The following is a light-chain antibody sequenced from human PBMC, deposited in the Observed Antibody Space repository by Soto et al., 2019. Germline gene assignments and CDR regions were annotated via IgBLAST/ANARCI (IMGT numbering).Light chain of an antibody. CDR3: QHYNSYSWT. Sequence: DIQMTQSPSTLSASVGARVPITCRASQSISSWLAWYQQKPGRAPKLLIYDASILESGVPSRFSGSRSGTEFTLTISSLQPADFATYYCQHYNSYSWTFGQGTKVDIK. CDR1: QSISSW. CDR2: DAS. V-gene: IGKV1-5*01. J-gene: IGKJ1*01.